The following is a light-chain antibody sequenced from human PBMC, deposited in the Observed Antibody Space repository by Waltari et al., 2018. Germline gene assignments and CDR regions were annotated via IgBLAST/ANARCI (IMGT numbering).Light chain of an antibody. V-gene: IGLV2-11*01. CDR1: KRDVGSYDS. CDR2: DVR. J-gene: IGLJ2*01. Sequence: QSVLTQPRPVSGSRGQSVTISCTGNKRDVGSYDSVSWYQHHPGKVPKLMIYDVRRRPSGVPPRFSGSKSGNSASLTISGLQTEDEADYYCCSYAGNYIMIFGGGTKVTVL. CDR3: CSYAGNYIMI.